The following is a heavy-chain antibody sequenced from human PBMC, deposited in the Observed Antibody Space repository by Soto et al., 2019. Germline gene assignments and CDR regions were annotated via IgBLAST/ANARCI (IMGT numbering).Heavy chain of an antibody. CDR2: INHSGNT. V-gene: IGHV4-34*01. CDR1: GGSFGDYY. J-gene: IGHJ4*02. Sequence: SETLSLTCAVYGGSFGDYYWSWIRQPPGKGLEWLGEINHSGNTNYNPSLKSRVTISVDTSRNHLSLRVNSVTAADTAVYYCATDRGNYWGQGTLVTVSS. CDR3: ATDRGNY.